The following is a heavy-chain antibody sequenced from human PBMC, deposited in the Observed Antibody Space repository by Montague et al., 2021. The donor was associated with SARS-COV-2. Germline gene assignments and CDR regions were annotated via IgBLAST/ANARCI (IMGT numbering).Heavy chain of an antibody. J-gene: IGHJ4*02. Sequence: CAISGDSVSSNSAAWNWIRQSPSRGLEWLGRTYYRSKWYNDYAVSVKSRITINPDTSKNQFSLKLSSVTAADTAVYYCARDRYSSSWYGQKYYFDYWGQGTLVTVSS. CDR3: ARDRYSSSWYGQKYYFDY. D-gene: IGHD6-13*01. CDR2: TYYRSKWYN. V-gene: IGHV6-1*01. CDR1: GDSVSSNSAA.